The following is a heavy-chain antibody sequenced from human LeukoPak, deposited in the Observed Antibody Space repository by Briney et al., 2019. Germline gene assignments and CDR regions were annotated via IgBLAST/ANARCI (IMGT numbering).Heavy chain of an antibody. Sequence: GGSLRLSCAASGFTFSSYGMHWVRQAPGKGLEWVAFIRYDGSNKYYADSVKGRFTISRDNSKNTLYLQMNSLRAEDTAVYYCATRIIVVVPAAINDYFDYWGQGTLVTVSS. CDR2: IRYDGSNK. CDR3: ATRIIVVVPAAINDYFDY. CDR1: GFTFSSYG. J-gene: IGHJ4*02. D-gene: IGHD2-2*01. V-gene: IGHV3-30*02.